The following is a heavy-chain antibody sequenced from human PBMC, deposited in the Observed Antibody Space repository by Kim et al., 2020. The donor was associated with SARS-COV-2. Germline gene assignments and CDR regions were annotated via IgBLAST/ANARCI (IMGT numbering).Heavy chain of an antibody. Sequence: GGSLRLSCAASEFTFSDYWMSWVRQAPGKGLEWVATIKQDGSERNYLDSVKGRFTISRDNAKNSLYLQMNNLRAEDTAVYKCVRGGWYFEYSGQGTPVT. D-gene: IGHD2-15*01. V-gene: IGHV3-7*01. CDR2: IKQDGSER. CDR1: EFTFSDYW. CDR3: VRGGWYFEY. J-gene: IGHJ4*02.